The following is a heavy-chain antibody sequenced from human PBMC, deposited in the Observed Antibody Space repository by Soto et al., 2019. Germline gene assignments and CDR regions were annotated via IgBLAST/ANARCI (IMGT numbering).Heavy chain of an antibody. V-gene: IGHV3-11*06. CDR2: ISSGSIST. J-gene: IGHJ4*02. CDR3: ARRRYGSSSFDY. Sequence: QVQLVESGGGLVKPGGSLRLSCAASGFTFSDYYMSWIRQAPGKGLEWVSYISSGSISTNYADSVKGRFTVSRDNAKNSLYLPMNSLRAEDTAVYYCARRRYGSSSFDYWGQGTVVTVSS. CDR1: GFTFSDYY. D-gene: IGHD6-13*01.